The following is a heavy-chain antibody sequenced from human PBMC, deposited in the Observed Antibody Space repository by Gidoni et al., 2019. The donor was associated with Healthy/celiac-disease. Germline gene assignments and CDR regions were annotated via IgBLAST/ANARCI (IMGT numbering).Heavy chain of an antibody. J-gene: IGHJ4*02. D-gene: IGHD5-12*01. CDR1: GGTFSSYT. V-gene: IGHV1-69*02. CDR3: ARGGYSGYDFDY. CDR2: IIPILGIA. Sequence: QVQLVQSGAEVKKPGSSVKVSCKASGGTFSSYTISWVRQAPGQGLEWMGRIIPILGIANYAQKFQGRVTITADKSTSTAYMELSSLRSEDTAVYYCARGGYSGYDFDYWGQGTLVTVSS.